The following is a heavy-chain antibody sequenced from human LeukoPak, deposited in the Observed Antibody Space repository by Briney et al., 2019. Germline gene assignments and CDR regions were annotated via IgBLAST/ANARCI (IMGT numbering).Heavy chain of an antibody. CDR2: ISGSGGST. CDR1: GFTFSNYA. Sequence: GGSLGLSCAASGFTFSNYAMTWVRQAPGKGLEWVSAISGSGGSTYYADSVKGRFTISRDNSKNTLYLQVNSLRAEDTAVYYCAKGGAEWSYYFDYWGQGTLVTVSS. D-gene: IGHD3-3*01. CDR3: AKGGAEWSYYFDY. V-gene: IGHV3-23*01. J-gene: IGHJ4*02.